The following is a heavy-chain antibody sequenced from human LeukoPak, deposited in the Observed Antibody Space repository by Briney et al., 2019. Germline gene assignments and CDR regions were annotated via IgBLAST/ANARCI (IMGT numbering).Heavy chain of an antibody. Sequence: SETLSLTCTVSGGSISSYYWSWIRQPPGKGLEWIGYIYYSGSTNYNPSLKSRVTISVDTSKNQFSLRLSSVTAADTAVYYCARRPAHYYGMDVWGQGTTVTVSS. CDR2: IYYSGST. J-gene: IGHJ6*02. CDR1: GGSISSYY. CDR3: ARRPAHYYGMDV. V-gene: IGHV4-59*08.